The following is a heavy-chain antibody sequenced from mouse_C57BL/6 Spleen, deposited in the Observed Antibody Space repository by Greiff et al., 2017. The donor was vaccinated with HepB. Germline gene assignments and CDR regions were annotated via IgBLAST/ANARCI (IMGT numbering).Heavy chain of an antibody. CDR2: IDPSDSYT. Sequence: QVQLQQPGAELVKPGASVKLSCKASGYTFTSYWMQWVKQRPGQGLEWIGEIDPSDSYTNYNQKFKGKATVTVDTSSSTAYMQLSSLTSEDSAVYYCARPSYYFDYWGQGTTLTVSS. J-gene: IGHJ2*01. CDR3: ARPSYYFDY. V-gene: IGHV1-50*01. D-gene: IGHD6-1*01. CDR1: GYTFTSYW.